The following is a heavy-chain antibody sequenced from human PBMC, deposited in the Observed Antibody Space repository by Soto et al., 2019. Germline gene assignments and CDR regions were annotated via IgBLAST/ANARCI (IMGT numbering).Heavy chain of an antibody. V-gene: IGHV1-3*01. CDR2: INAGNGNT. CDR3: ARLQQLVSPGYYYYMDV. D-gene: IGHD6-13*01. CDR1: GYTFTSYA. J-gene: IGHJ6*03. Sequence: QVQLVQSGAEVKKPGASVKVSCKASGYTFTSYAMHWVRQAPGQRLEWMGWINAGNGNTKYSQKFQGRVTITRDTSASTAYMELSSLRSEDTAVYYCARLQQLVSPGYYYYMDVWGKGTTVTVSS.